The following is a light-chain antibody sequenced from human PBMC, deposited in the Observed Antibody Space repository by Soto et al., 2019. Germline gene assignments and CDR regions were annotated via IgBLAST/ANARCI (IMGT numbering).Light chain of an antibody. CDR3: SSYAGSNNLV. Sequence: QSVLTQPPSASGSPGQSVTISCTGTSSDVGGYNYVSWYQQHPGKAPKLMIYEVSKWPSGVPDRFSGSKSGNTASLTVSGLQAEDEADYYCSSYAGSNNLVFGTGTKLTVL. CDR1: SSDVGGYNY. CDR2: EVS. J-gene: IGLJ1*01. V-gene: IGLV2-8*01.